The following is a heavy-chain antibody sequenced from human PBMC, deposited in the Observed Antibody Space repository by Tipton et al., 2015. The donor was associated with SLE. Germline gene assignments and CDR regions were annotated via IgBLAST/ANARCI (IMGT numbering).Heavy chain of an antibody. CDR2: ICNDGSNK. CDR1: GFTFSSYA. J-gene: IGHJ1*01. CDR3: AKDPGRYSSSCYFDC. V-gene: IGHV3-30*18. Sequence: SLRLSCAASGFTFSSYAMHWVRQAPGKGLEWVAVICNDGSNKYYADSVKGRFTISRDNSKNTLYLQMNSLRAEDTAVYYCAKDPGRYSSSCYFDCWGQGTLAAVSS. D-gene: IGHD6-13*01.